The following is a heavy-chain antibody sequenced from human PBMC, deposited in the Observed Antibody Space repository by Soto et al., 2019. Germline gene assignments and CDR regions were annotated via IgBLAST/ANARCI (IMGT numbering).Heavy chain of an antibody. CDR2: ISAYNGNT. CDR3: ARYSGWYHHSWYFDL. CDR1: GYTFANYN. J-gene: IGHJ2*01. V-gene: IGHV1-18*01. D-gene: IGHD6-19*01. Sequence: QVPLVQSGAEVKKPGASVKVSCKASGYTFANYNINWVRQAPGQGLEWLGWISAYNGNTNYTQRLQGRVTMTTDTSTSTAYMELRSLTSDDTAVYYCARYSGWYHHSWYFDLWGRGTLVTVSS.